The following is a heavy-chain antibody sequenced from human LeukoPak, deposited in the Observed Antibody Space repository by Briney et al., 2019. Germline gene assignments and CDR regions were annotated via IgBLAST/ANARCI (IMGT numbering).Heavy chain of an antibody. J-gene: IGHJ4*02. D-gene: IGHD6-19*01. CDR3: ARGWIESGYSSGWYTLKAPFDY. CDR2: TYYRSKWYN. V-gene: IGHV6-1*01. Sequence: SQTLSLTCAISGDSVSSNSAAWNWIRQSPSRGLEWLGRTYYRSKWYNDYAVSVKSRITINPDTSKNQFSLQLNSVTPEDTAVYYCARGWIESGYSSGWYTLKAPFDYWGQGTLVTVSS. CDR1: GDSVSSNSAA.